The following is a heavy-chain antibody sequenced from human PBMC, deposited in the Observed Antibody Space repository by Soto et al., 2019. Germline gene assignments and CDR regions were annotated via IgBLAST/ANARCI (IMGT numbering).Heavy chain of an antibody. CDR3: VKDSPLTPYYQDLDY. Sequence: DVQLLESGGGLVQPGGSLRLSCVASGFTFSSNAMSWVRQAPGKGLEWVSAMDTNGGATYYADSVKGRFTISRDNSQNTLYLQMNSLSAEDTAVHHCVKDSPLTPYYQDLDYWAQGTLVTVSS. V-gene: IGHV3-23*01. CDR2: MDTNGGAT. D-gene: IGHD3-9*01. CDR1: GFTFSSNA. J-gene: IGHJ4*02.